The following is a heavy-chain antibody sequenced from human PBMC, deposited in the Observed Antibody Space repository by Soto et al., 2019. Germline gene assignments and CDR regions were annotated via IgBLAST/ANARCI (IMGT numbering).Heavy chain of an antibody. V-gene: IGHV4-30-4*01. J-gene: IGHJ3*02. CDR2: IYYSGST. CDR3: ARTTQLLWFGELKGAFDI. D-gene: IGHD3-10*01. CDR1: GGSISSGDYY. Sequence: QVQLQESGPGLVKPSQTLSLTCTVSGGSISSGDYYWSWIRQPPGKGLEWIGYIYYSGSTYYNPSLKSRVTLSVDTSKNQFSLKLSSVTAADTAVYYCARTTQLLWFGELKGAFDIWGQGTMVTVSS.